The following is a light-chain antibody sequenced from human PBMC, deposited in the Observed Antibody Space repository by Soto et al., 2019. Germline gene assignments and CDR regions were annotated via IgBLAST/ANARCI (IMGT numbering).Light chain of an antibody. Sequence: DIQMTQSPSTLSASVGDRVTITCRASQSIGSWLAWYQQKPGKAPRLLIYDASSLESGVPSRFSGSGSGTEFTLTISSLQPDDFATYYCQQYKSYPLTFGGGTKVDIK. CDR2: DAS. V-gene: IGKV1-5*01. J-gene: IGKJ4*01. CDR3: QQYKSYPLT. CDR1: QSIGSW.